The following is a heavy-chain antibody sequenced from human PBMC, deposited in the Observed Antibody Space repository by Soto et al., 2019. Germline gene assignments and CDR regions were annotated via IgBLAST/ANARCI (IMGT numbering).Heavy chain of an antibody. J-gene: IGHJ4*02. D-gene: IGHD6-13*01. CDR1: GGTFSNYV. Sequence: QVQLVQSGTEVKKPGSSAKVSCKASGGTFSNYVISWVRQAPGQGLEWMGGIIPLFGTTDYAKKFQGRIAITADESTTTVYMDLSSLRFEDTAVYYCARGGIPGEYSSSWGYWGQGTLVTVSS. V-gene: IGHV1-69*01. CDR2: IIPLFGTT. CDR3: ARGGIPGEYSSSWGY.